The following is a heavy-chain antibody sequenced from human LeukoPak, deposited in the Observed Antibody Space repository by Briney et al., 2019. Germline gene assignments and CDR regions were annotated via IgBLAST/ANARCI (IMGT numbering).Heavy chain of an antibody. CDR1: GCTFSSYA. V-gene: IGHV3-23*01. D-gene: IGHD3-16*01. CDR3: AKTNRNYFDY. J-gene: IGHJ4*02. CDR2: ISGSGGST. Sequence: GGSLRLSCAASGCTFSSYAMSWVRQAPGKGLEWVSAISGSGGSTYYADSVRGRFTISRDNSKNTLYLQMNSLRAEDTAVYYCAKTNRNYFDYWGQGTLVTVSS.